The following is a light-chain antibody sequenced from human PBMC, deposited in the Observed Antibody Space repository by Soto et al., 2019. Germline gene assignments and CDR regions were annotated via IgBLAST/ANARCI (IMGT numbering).Light chain of an antibody. CDR1: RTLSSD. CDR2: AAS. Sequence: DIQMTQTPSSLSASVGDRVTITCRASRTLSSDINWYQQKPGQAPKFLIYAASSLHSGVPSRFSGSGSGTDFTLTISDLQPEDSATYYCQQTYSVPWTFGHGTKVEV. CDR3: QQTYSVPWT. V-gene: IGKV1-39*01. J-gene: IGKJ1*01.